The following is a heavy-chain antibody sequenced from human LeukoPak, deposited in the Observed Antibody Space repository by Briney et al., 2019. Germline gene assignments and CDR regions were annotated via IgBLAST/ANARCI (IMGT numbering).Heavy chain of an antibody. CDR3: AKDLAVAGIRNWDRGLDY. Sequence: GGSLTLSCAASGFTFSSYGMRWVRHAPGKGLEWVSANIGSGGSTYYADSVKGRFTISRDNSKNKLYLQMNSLRAEDTAVYYCAKDLAVAGIRNWDRGLDYWGQGTLVTVSS. V-gene: IGHV3-23*01. D-gene: IGHD6-19*01. CDR2: NIGSGGST. CDR1: GFTFSSYG. J-gene: IGHJ4*02.